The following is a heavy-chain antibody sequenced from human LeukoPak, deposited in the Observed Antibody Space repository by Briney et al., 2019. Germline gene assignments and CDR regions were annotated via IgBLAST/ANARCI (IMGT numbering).Heavy chain of an antibody. CDR1: GDSVSSNSAA. CDR2: TYYRSKWYN. CDR3: ARSVSGLWDYPWGYYYYYYMDV. Sequence: SQTLSLTCAISGDSVSSNSAAWNWIRQSPSRGLEWLGRTYYRSKWYNDYAVSVKSRITINPDASKNQFSLQLNSVTPEDTAVYYCARSVSGLWDYPWGYYYYYYMDVWGKGTTVTVSS. J-gene: IGHJ6*03. D-gene: IGHD1-7*01. V-gene: IGHV6-1*01.